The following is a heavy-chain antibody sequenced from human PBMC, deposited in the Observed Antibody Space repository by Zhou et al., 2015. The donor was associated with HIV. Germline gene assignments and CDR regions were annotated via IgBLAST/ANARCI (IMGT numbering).Heavy chain of an antibody. CDR3: ARVHGGYYYGSATLEGYYYMDV. V-gene: IGHV3-66*02. J-gene: IGHJ6*03. CDR1: ELTVSKNY. Sequence: EVQLVESGGGLVQPGGSLRLSCAVSELTVSKNYMSWVRQAPGKGLEWVSVIYSGGSTYYADSVKGRFTISRDNSKNTLYLQMNSLRAEDTAVYYCARVHGGYYYGSATLEGYYYMDVWGKGTTVTVSS. D-gene: IGHD3-10*01. CDR2: IYSGGST.